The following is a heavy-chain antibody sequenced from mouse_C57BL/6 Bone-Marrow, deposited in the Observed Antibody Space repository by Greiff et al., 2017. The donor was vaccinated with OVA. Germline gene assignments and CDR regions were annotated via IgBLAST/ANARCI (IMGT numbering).Heavy chain of an antibody. Sequence: QVQLQQPGAELVRPGSSVKLSCKASGYTFTSYWMHWVKQRPIQGLEWIGNIDPSDSETHYNQKFKDKATLTVDKSSSTAYMQLSSLTSEDSAVYYCARGGQLRLLFAYWGQGTLVTVSA. CDR2: IDPSDSET. D-gene: IGHD3-2*02. J-gene: IGHJ3*01. V-gene: IGHV1-52*01. CDR3: ARGGQLRLLFAY. CDR1: GYTFTSYW.